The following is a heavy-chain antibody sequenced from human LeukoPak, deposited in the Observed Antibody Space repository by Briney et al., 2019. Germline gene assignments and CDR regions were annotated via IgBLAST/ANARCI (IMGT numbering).Heavy chain of an antibody. CDR1: GFTFSSYA. CDR3: ARGHDILTGYPWDY. CDR2: ISSNGGST. Sequence: GGSLRLSCAASGFTFSSYAMHWVRQAPGKGLEYVSAISSNGGSTYYANSVKGRFTISRDNSKNTLYLQMGSLRAEDRAVYYCARGHDILTGYPWDYWGQGTLVTVSS. D-gene: IGHD3-9*01. V-gene: IGHV3-64*01. J-gene: IGHJ4*02.